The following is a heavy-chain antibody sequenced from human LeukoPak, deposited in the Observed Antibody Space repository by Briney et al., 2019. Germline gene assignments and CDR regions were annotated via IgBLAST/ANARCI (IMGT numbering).Heavy chain of an antibody. CDR1: GGSFSSYY. Sequence: PSETLSLTCTVSGGSFSSYYWSWIRQPPGKGLEWIGHISYSGNTNYKPSLKSRATISVDTSKNQFSLKLSSVTAADTAVYYCARDHSSSWSYFDYWGQGTLVTVSS. D-gene: IGHD6-13*01. V-gene: IGHV4-59*01. CDR3: ARDHSSSWSYFDY. J-gene: IGHJ4*02. CDR2: ISYSGNT.